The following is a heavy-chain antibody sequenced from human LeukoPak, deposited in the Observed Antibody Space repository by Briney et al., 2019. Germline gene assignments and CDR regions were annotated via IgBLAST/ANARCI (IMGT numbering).Heavy chain of an antibody. V-gene: IGHV3-53*01. Sequence: GGSLRLSCAASGFTVSSNYMSWVRQAPGKGLEWVSVIYSGGSTYYADSVKGRFTISRDNSKNTLYLQMNSLRAEDTAVYYCARDRGYYGSGSYYPNWYFDLWGRGTLVTVSS. J-gene: IGHJ2*01. CDR1: GFTVSSNY. D-gene: IGHD3-10*01. CDR2: IYSGGST. CDR3: ARDRGYYGSGSYYPNWYFDL.